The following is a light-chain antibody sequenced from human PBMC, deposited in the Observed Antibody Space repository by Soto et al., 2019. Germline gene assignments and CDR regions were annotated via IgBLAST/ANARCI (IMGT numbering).Light chain of an antibody. V-gene: IGKV4-1*01. CDR2: WAS. J-gene: IGKJ3*01. CDR1: QSVLNSSNNNNY. Sequence: DIVMTQSPDSLAVSLGERATINCKSSQSVLNSSNNNNYLVWYQQKPGQPPKLIIYWASTRESGVPDRFSGSGSGTDFTLTISSLQAEDVAVYYCQQYYSTPFTFGPGTKVDIK. CDR3: QQYYSTPFT.